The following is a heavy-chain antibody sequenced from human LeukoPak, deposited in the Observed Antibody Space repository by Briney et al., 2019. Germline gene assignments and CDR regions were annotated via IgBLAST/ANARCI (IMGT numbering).Heavy chain of an antibody. V-gene: IGHV5-51*01. J-gene: IGHJ5*02. Sequence: GESLKTSCKGSGYSFTSYWIGWVRQMPGKGLEWMGIIYPGDSDTRYSPSFQGQVTISADKSISTAYLQWSSLKASDSAMYYCARRGYCSSTSCYADWFDPWGQGTLVTVSS. CDR3: ARRGYCSSTSCYADWFDP. CDR1: GYSFTSYW. CDR2: IYPGDSDT. D-gene: IGHD2-2*01.